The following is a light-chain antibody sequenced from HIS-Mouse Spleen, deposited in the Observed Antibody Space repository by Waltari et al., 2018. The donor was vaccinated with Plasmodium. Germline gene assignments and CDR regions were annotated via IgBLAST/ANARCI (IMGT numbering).Light chain of an antibody. V-gene: IGKV1-6*01. CDR1: QGIRND. J-gene: IGKJ1*01. CDR2: SAS. CDR3: LQDYNYPWT. Sequence: AIQLTQSPSSLSASVGDRVTITCRASQGIRNDLVWYQQKPGKAPNLLSYSASSLQIGVPSRFIGSGSGTDFTLTISSLQPEDFATYYCLQDYNYPWTFGQGTKLEIK.